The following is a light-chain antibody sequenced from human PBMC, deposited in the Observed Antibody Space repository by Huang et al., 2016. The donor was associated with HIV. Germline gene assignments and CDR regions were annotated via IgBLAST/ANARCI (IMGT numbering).Light chain of an antibody. CDR3: QQNNNWPPLFT. J-gene: IGKJ3*01. CDR1: QSVSSN. Sequence: EIVMTQSPATLSASPGVRATLSCRASQSVSSNLAWYQQKPGQAPRLLIYGASTRATVIPARFSGSGSGTEFTLTISSLQSEDFAVYYCQQNNNWPPLFTFGPGTKVDIK. CDR2: GAS. V-gene: IGKV3-15*01.